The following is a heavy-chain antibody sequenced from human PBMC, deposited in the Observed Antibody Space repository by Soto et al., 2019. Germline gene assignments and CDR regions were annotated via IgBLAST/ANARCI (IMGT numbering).Heavy chain of an antibody. CDR2: ISYSGNT. V-gene: IGHV4-59*01. D-gene: IGHD2-8*01. J-gene: IGHJ4*02. CDR3: ARAPMVLPRPYFDS. CDR1: GGSISNFY. Sequence: SETLSLTCTVSGGSISNFYWSWIRQPPGKGLEWIGYISYSGNTNYNPSLKSRVSISVDTSKNQLSLNLTSVTAADPPVYYCARAPMVLPRPYFDSGGQGTPVTVSS.